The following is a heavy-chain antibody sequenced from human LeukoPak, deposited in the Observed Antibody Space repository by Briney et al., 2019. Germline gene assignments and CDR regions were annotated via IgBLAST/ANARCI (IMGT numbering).Heavy chain of an antibody. J-gene: IGHJ4*02. Sequence: SETLSLTCAVYGGSFSGYYWTWIRQPPGQGLAWIGEVNHSGSTNYNPSLKSRVTISVDTSKNQFSLKLTSVTAADTAVYYCARGLGSGSFYHYWGQGTLVTVS. V-gene: IGHV4-34*01. CDR3: ARGLGSGSFYHY. D-gene: IGHD3-10*01. CDR2: VNHSGST. CDR1: GGSFSGYY.